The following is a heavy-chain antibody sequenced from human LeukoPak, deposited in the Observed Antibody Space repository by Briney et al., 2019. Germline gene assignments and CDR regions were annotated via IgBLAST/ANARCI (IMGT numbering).Heavy chain of an antibody. D-gene: IGHD3-10*01. CDR2: ISAYNGNT. CDR1: GYTFTSYG. Sequence: GASVKVSCKVSGYTFTSYGISWVRQAPGQGLEWMGWISAYNGNTNYAQKLQGRVTMTTDTSTSTAYMELRSLRSDDTAVYYCATMGYGSGSYYNVGSYWGQGTLVTVSS. V-gene: IGHV1-18*01. J-gene: IGHJ4*02. CDR3: ATMGYGSGSYYNVGSY.